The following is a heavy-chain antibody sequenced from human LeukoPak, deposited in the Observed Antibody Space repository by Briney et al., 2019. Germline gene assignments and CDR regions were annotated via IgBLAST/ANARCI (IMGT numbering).Heavy chain of an antibody. J-gene: IGHJ4*02. V-gene: IGHV3-9*01. D-gene: IGHD6-19*01. CDR3: AKDTGYSSGWPFDY. Sequence: GGSLRLSCAASGFTFSSYAMSWVRQAPGKGLEWVSGISWNSGSIGYADSVKGRFTISRDNAKNSLYLQMNSLRAEDTALYYCAKDTGYSSGWPFDYWGQGTLVTVSS. CDR2: ISWNSGSI. CDR1: GFTFSSYA.